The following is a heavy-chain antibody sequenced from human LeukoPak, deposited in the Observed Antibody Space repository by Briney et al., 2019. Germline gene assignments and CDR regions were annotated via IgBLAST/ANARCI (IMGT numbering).Heavy chain of an antibody. CDR3: ARFSRVRVISTPADYYFYMGV. D-gene: IGHD2-15*01. J-gene: IGHJ6*03. V-gene: IGHV1-69*13. CDR2: IIPTFDAT. Sequence: GASVKVSCKASGGTFSSYAISWVRQAPGQGLEWMGGIIPTFDATTSAQKFQDRVTITADGSTNTVYLQLGNLRTDDTAVYYCARFSRVRVISTPADYYFYMGVWGKGTTVTVSS. CDR1: GGTFSSYA.